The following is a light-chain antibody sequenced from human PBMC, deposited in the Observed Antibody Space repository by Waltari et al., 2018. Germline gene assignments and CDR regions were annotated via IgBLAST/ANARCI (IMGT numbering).Light chain of an antibody. CDR1: ESLAHSDGNTY. V-gene: IGKV2-30*02. J-gene: IGKJ1*01. Sequence: VVLTQSPLSLPVTLGQPASISCRSSESLAHSDGNTYVNWFHQRPGQSPRRLIFKVSKRDSGVPDRFSGSGSGTDFTLTIIMVEAEDVGVYYCMQGSRWPPWTFGQGTKVEIK. CDR3: MQGSRWPPWT. CDR2: KVS.